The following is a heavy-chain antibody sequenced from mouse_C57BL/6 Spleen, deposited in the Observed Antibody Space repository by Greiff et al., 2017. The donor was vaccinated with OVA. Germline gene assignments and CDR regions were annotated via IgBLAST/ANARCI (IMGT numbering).Heavy chain of an antibody. CDR2: IDPSDSYT. CDR1: GYTFTSYW. V-gene: IGHV1-50*01. J-gene: IGHJ3*01. Sequence: QVQLQQPGAELVKPGASVKLSCKASGYTFTSYWMQWVKQRPGQGLEWIGEIDPSDSYTNYNQKFKGKATLTVDTSSSTAYMQLSSLTSEDSAVYYCARESDMVSWGQGTLVTVSA. D-gene: IGHD2-2*01. CDR3: ARESDMVS.